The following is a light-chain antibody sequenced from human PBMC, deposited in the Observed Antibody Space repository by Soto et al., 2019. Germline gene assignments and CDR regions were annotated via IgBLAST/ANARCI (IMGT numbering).Light chain of an antibody. CDR1: QSVSSN. V-gene: IGKV3-15*01. CDR2: GAS. J-gene: IGKJ1*01. Sequence: DIEMTPSPATLSVSPGERATLSCRASQSVSSNLAWYQQKPGQAPRLLIYGASTRATGIPARFSGSGSGTEFTLTISSLQSEDFAVYYCQQYNNWPRTFGQGTKVDIK. CDR3: QQYNNWPRT.